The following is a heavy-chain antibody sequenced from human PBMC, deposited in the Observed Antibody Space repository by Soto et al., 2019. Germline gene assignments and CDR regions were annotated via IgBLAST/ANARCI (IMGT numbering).Heavy chain of an antibody. J-gene: IGHJ4*02. D-gene: IGHD2-15*01. Sequence: ASVKVSCKASGYTFTSYGISWVRQAPGQGLEWMGWISAYNGNTNYAQKLQGRVTMTTDTSTSTAYMELRSLRSDDTAVYYCARARKYCSGGSCSRDFDYWGQGTLVTV. V-gene: IGHV1-18*01. CDR3: ARARKYCSGGSCSRDFDY. CDR1: GYTFTSYG. CDR2: ISAYNGNT.